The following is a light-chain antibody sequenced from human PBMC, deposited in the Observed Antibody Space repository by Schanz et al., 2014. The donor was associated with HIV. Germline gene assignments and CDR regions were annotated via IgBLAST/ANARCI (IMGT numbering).Light chain of an antibody. Sequence: EIVLTQSPGTLSLSLGERATLSCRASQSVSSNLAWYQQKPGQAPRLLIYSASTRATGIPSRFSGSGSGTEFTLTISSLQSEDFALYSCQQYDNWPPYTFGQGTKLEMK. V-gene: IGKV3-15*01. CDR1: QSVSSN. CDR2: SAS. CDR3: QQYDNWPPYT. J-gene: IGKJ2*01.